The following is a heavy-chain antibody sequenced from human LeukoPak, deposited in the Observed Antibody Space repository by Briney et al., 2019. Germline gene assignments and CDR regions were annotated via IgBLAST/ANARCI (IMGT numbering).Heavy chain of an antibody. Sequence: SETLSLTCTVSGGSISSYYWSWIRQPPWKGLEWIGYIYYSGSTNYNPSLKSRVTISVDTSKNQFSLKLSSVTAADTAVYYCARDPYYYGMDVWGQGTTVTVSS. CDR1: GGSISSYY. CDR2: IYYSGST. CDR3: ARDPYYYGMDV. V-gene: IGHV4-59*01. J-gene: IGHJ6*02.